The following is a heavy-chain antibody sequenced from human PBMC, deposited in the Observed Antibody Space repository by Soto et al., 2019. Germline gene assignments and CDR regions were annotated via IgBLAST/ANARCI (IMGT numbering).Heavy chain of an antibody. CDR1: GVTCSSYA. J-gene: IGHJ6*02. Sequence: EVPLFESGGGLLQPGGSLRLSCAASGVTCSSYAMSWVRQAPGTGLEWVSAISGSGGSTYYADSVKGRFTISRDNSKNTLYLQMNSLGDEDTAVYYCAKAKTGADDYYYDMDFWGQGTTVTVSS. D-gene: IGHD3-10*01. CDR3: AKAKTGADDYYYDMDF. CDR2: ISGSGGST. V-gene: IGHV3-23*01.